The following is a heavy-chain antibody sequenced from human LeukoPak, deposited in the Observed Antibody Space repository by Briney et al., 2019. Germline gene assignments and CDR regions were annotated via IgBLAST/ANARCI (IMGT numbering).Heavy chain of an antibody. CDR3: ARELVDIVATSYFDI. V-gene: IGHV1-2*02. D-gene: IGHD5-12*01. CDR1: GYTFTGYY. CDR2: INPNSGGT. J-gene: IGHJ3*02. Sequence: GASVKVSCKASGYTFTGYYMHRVRQAPGQGLEWMGWINPNSGGTNYAQKFQGRVTMTRDTSISTAYMELSRLRSDDTAVYYCARELVDIVATSYFDIWGQGTMVTVSS.